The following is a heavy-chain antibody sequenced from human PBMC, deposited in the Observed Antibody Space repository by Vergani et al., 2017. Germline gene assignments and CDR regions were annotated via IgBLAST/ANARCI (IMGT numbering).Heavy chain of an antibody. CDR1: GFTFSNAW. Sequence: EVQLVESGGGLVQPGGSLRLSCAASGFTFSNAWMSWVRQAPGKGLEWVGRIKSKTDGGTTDYAAPVKGRFTISRDDSKNTLYLQMNSLRAEDTAVYYCASQNTYGAGAGYFDYWGQGTLVTVSS. CDR2: IKSKTDGGTT. D-gene: IGHD4-17*01. CDR3: ASQNTYGAGAGYFDY. J-gene: IGHJ4*02. V-gene: IGHV3-15*01.